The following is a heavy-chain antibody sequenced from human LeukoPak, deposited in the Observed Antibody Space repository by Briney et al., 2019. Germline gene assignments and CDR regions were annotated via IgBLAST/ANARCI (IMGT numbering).Heavy chain of an antibody. CDR1: GGSISSYY. V-gene: IGHV4-4*09. CDR3: ARHIFPVGTFDY. J-gene: IGHJ4*02. Sequence: SETLSLTCTVSGGSISSYYWSWIRQPPGKGLEWIGYIYTSGSTNYHPSLKSRVTISVDTSKNQFSLKLSSVTAADPAVYYCARHIFPVGTFDYWGQGTLVTVSS. CDR2: IYTSGST. D-gene: IGHD2-21*01.